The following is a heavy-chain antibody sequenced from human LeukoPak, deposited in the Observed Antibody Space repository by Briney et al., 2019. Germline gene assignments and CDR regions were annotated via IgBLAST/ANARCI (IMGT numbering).Heavy chain of an antibody. D-gene: IGHD6-6*01. Sequence: GGSLRLSCVASGVTVSSNYMSWVRQAPGKGLEWVPVIYSGGSTYYADSVKGRFTISRDNSKNTLYLQMNSVRAEDTAVYYCATIRYHTGSSLRYYGIDFWGQGTTVTVSS. V-gene: IGHV3-66*01. J-gene: IGHJ6*02. CDR2: IYSGGST. CDR1: GVTVSSNY. CDR3: ATIRYHTGSSLRYYGIDF.